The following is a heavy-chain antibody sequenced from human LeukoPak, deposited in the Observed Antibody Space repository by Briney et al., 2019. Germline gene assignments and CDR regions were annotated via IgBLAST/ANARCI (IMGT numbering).Heavy chain of an antibody. CDR1: GFTFSDYY. D-gene: IGHD1-26*01. Sequence: GGSLRLSCAASGFTFSDYYMSWIRQAPGKGLEWVSYISSSGSTIYYADSVKGRFTISRDNAKNSLYLQMYSLRAEDTAVYYCAREMYSGSFDDAFDIWGQGTMVTVSS. CDR2: ISSSGSTI. CDR3: AREMYSGSFDDAFDI. J-gene: IGHJ3*02. V-gene: IGHV3-11*01.